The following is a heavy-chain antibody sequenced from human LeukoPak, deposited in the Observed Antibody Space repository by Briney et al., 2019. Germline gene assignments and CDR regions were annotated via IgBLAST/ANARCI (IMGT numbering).Heavy chain of an antibody. CDR2: IWYDGSNK. V-gene: IGHV3-33*01. Sequence: PGGSLRLSCAASGFTFSSYGMHWVRQAPGKGLEWVAVIWYDGSNKYYADSVKGRFTISRDSSKNTLYLQMNSLRAEDTAVHYCARDRAARDYYGMDVWGQGTTVTVSS. J-gene: IGHJ6*02. CDR1: GFTFSSYG. CDR3: ARDRAARDYYGMDV. D-gene: IGHD6-6*01.